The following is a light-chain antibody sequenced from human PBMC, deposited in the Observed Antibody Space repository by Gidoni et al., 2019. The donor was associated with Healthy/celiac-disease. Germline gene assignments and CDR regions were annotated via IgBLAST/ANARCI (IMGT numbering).Light chain of an antibody. CDR1: QSVLYSSNNKNY. CDR2: WAS. CDR3: QQYYSTRT. J-gene: IGKJ1*01. Sequence: EIVFSYPPESLAESLGERATINCKSSQSVLYSSNNKNYLAWYQQKPGQPPKLLIYWASTRESGVPDRFSGSGSGTDFTLTISSLQAEDVAVYYCQQYYSTRTFGQGTKVEIK. V-gene: IGKV4-1*01.